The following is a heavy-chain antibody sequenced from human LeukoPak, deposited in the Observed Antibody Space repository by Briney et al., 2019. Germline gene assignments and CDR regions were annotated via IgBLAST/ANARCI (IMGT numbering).Heavy chain of an antibody. Sequence: GGSLRLSCAASGFTVNSNYMTWVRQTPGKGLEWVSVIYSGGSTYYADSVKGRFTISRDNSENILYLQMNSLRAEDTAVYYCARDKDNNGWFRLDYWGQGAPVTVSS. CDR3: ARDKDNNGWFRLDY. V-gene: IGHV3-66*01. D-gene: IGHD6-19*01. J-gene: IGHJ4*02. CDR1: GFTVNSNY. CDR2: IYSGGST.